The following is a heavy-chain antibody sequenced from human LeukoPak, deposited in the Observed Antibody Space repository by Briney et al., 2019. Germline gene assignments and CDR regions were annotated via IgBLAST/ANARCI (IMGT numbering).Heavy chain of an antibody. J-gene: IGHJ4*02. CDR2: ISPSGDIT. CDR1: GFIFSSHG. CDR3: ARESFAARWD. V-gene: IGHV3-23*01. D-gene: IGHD6-6*01. Sequence: TEGSLRLSCAASGFIFSSHGMNWVRQAPGKGLEWVSGISPSGDITYYADSVKDRFTISRDNSKNTVYLQMDSLRFEDAAVYYCARESFAARWDWGQGTLVTVSS.